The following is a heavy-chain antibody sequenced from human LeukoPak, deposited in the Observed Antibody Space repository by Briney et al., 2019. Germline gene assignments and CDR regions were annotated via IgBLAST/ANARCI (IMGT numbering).Heavy chain of an antibody. D-gene: IGHD3-10*01. J-gene: IGHJ4*02. CDR3: AKGEELLWFGELLLSAPDY. V-gene: IGHV3-23*01. CDR1: GFTFSNYA. CDR2: ISGSGGTT. Sequence: GGSLRLSCAASGFTFSNYAMTWVRQAPGKGLEWVSGISGSGGTTYYADSVKGRFTISRDNSENTLYLQMNSLRAEDTAVYYCAKGEELLWFGELLLSAPDYWGQGTLVTVSS.